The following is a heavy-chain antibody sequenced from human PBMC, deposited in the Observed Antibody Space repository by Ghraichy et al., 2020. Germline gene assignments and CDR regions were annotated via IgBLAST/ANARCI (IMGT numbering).Heavy chain of an antibody. J-gene: IGHJ4*02. Sequence: LSLTCAVSGGSISSGGYSWSWIRQPPGKGLEWIGYIYHSGSTYYNPSLKSRVTISVDRSKNQFSLKLSSVTAADTAVYYCARGSSSWQTYFDYWGQGTLVTVSS. CDR3: ARGSSSWQTYFDY. V-gene: IGHV4-30-2*01. D-gene: IGHD6-13*01. CDR1: GGSISSGGYS. CDR2: IYHSGST.